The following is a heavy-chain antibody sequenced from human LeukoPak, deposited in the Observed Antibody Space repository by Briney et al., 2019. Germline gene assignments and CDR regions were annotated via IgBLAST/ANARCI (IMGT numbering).Heavy chain of an antibody. CDR2: IYSGGST. CDR1: GFTVSSNY. CDR3: ARVQDGSSWYEYFQH. V-gene: IGHV3-53*01. J-gene: IGHJ1*01. D-gene: IGHD6-13*01. Sequence: GGSLRLSCAASGFTVSSNYMSWVRQAPGKGLEWVSVIYSGGSTYYADSVKGRFTISRDNSKNTLYLQMNSLRAEDTAVYYCARVQDGSSWYEYFQHWGQGTLVTVSS.